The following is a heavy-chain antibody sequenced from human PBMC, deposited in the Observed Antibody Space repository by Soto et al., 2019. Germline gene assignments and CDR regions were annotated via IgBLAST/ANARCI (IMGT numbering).Heavy chain of an antibody. CDR1: GFTFSMYW. V-gene: IGHV3-74*01. D-gene: IGHD1-1*01. J-gene: IGHJ4*02. CDR3: TRGPRSTSTGTGAF. Sequence: GGSLRLSCAASGFTFSMYWMHWVRQVPGKGPEWVSRINDDGSHTNYADSVKGRFTISRDNAKNTLYLQMNDLRAEDTAVYYCTRGPRSTSTGTGAFWGQGTLVTVSS. CDR2: INDDGSHT.